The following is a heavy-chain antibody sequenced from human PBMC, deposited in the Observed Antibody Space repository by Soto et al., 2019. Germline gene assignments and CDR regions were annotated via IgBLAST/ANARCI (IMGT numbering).Heavy chain of an antibody. J-gene: IGHJ4*02. V-gene: IGHV1-18*01. CDR2: ISAYNGNT. Sequence: GASVKVSCKASGYRFTSYGISWVRQAPGQGLEWMGWISAYNGNTNYAQKLQGRVTMTTDTSTSTAYMELRSLRSDDTAVYYCARDLLHYYDSSGPDKPYFDYWGQRTLVTVSS. CDR1: GYRFTSYG. D-gene: IGHD3-22*01. CDR3: ARDLLHYYDSSGPDKPYFDY.